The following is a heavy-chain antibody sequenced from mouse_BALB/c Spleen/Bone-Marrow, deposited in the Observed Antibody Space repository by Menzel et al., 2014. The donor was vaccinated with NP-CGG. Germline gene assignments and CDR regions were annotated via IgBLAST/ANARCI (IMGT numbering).Heavy chain of an antibody. CDR1: GFNIKDYY. CDR2: IDPEKGNT. CDR3: ARGAWARGYFDY. J-gene: IGHJ2*01. D-gene: IGHD4-1*01. Sequence: LQQSGAELVRPGALVKLSCKASGFNIKDYYLHWVKQGPEQGLEWIGWIDPEKGNTKYDPKFQGKASIIADTSSNTAYLQLSSLTSEDTAVYYCARGAWARGYFDYWGQGTTLTVSS. V-gene: IGHV14-1*02.